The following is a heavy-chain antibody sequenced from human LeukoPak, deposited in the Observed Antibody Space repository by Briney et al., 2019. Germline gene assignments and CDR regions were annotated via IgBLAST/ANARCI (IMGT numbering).Heavy chain of an antibody. CDR3: ARDRRHSRWAYYFDY. CDR2: ISGNNGNT. D-gene: IGHD6-13*01. CDR1: GYPFSSYG. J-gene: IGHJ4*02. V-gene: IGHV1-18*01. Sequence: ASVKVSCKASGYPFSSYGISWVRQVPGQGLEWMGWISGNNGNTDYAQKFQGRVTVTTDTSTSTTYMELRTLTSDDTAVYYCARDRRHSRWAYYFDYWGQGTLVTVSS.